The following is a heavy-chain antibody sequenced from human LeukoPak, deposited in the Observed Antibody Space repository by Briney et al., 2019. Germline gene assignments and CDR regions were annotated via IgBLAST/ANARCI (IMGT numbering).Heavy chain of an antibody. CDR2: ISGSGGST. D-gene: IGHD3-10*01. CDR3: VYGSGRGSYFDY. CDR1: GFTFSSYA. Sequence: PGGSLRLSCAASGFTFSSYAMSWVRQAPGKGLEWVSAISGSGGSTYYADSVKGRFTISRDNSKNTLYLQMNSLRAEDTAVYYCVYGSGRGSYFDYWGQGTLVTVSS. V-gene: IGHV3-23*01. J-gene: IGHJ4*02.